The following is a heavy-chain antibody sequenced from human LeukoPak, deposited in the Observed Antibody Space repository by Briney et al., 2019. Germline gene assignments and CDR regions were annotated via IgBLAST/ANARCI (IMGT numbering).Heavy chain of an antibody. CDR1: GFTLSGYW. V-gene: IGHV3-74*01. CDR2: INNDGTGT. CDR3: ARDQSGTTLDY. D-gene: IGHD1-1*01. Sequence: GGSLRLSCAASGFTLSGYWMHWVRQAPGTGLVWVSRINNDGTGTIYADSVKGRFTISRDNAKNTLYLQMNSLRAEDTAVYYCARDQSGTTLDYWGQGTLVTVSS. J-gene: IGHJ4*02.